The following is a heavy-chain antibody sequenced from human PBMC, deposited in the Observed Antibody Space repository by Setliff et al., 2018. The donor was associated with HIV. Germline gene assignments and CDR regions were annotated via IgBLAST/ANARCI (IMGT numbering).Heavy chain of an antibody. J-gene: IGHJ6*02. CDR3: ARDPTVVMSYYYYGMDV. D-gene: IGHD2-15*01. CDR1: GYTFTRNA. Sequence: ASVKVSCKASGYTFTRNAMHWVRQAPGQRLEWMGWIHTGNGNTKYSQKFQGRVTITRDTSASTAYMELISLRSEDTAVYYCARDPTVVMSYYYYGMDVWGQGTTFTVSS. CDR2: IHTGNGNT. V-gene: IGHV1-3*04.